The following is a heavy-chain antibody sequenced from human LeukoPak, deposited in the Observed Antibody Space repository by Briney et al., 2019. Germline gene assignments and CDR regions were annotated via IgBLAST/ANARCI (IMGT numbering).Heavy chain of an antibody. Sequence: ASVKVSCKASGYTFSSFDINWVRQAPGQRLEWMGWMNPKSGNSGYAQKFQGRVTMTRNTSIATAYMEVSNLRFDDTAVYYCVDPDRWGQGTLVTVSS. V-gene: IGHV1-8*01. CDR3: VDPDR. CDR2: MNPKSGNS. J-gene: IGHJ1*01. CDR1: GYTFSSFD. D-gene: IGHD3-22*01.